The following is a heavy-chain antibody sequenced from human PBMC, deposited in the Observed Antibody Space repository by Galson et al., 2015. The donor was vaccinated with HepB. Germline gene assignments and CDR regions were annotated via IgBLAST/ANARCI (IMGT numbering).Heavy chain of an antibody. CDR1: GGTFSSYA. J-gene: IGHJ3*02. Sequence: SVKVSCKASGGTFSSYAISWVRQAPGQGLEWMGGIIPIFGTANYAQKFQGRVTITADESTSTAYMELSSLRSEDTAVYYCARGGRMAYDAFDIWGQGTMVTVSS. CDR3: ARGGRMAYDAFDI. CDR2: IIPIFGTA. D-gene: IGHD5-24*01. V-gene: IGHV1-69*13.